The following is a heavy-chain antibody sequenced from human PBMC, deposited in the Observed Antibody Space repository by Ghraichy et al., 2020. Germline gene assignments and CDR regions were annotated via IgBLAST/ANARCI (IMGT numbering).Heavy chain of an antibody. CDR2: ISAYNGNT. V-gene: IGHV1-18*04. CDR1: GYTFTSYG. D-gene: IGHD3-22*01. J-gene: IGHJ4*02. CDR3: ARGGRYYSESSGYRR. Sequence: ASVKVSCKASGYTFTSYGISWVRQAPGQGLEWMGWISAYNGNTNYAHKLQGRVTMTTDTSTSTAYMELRSLRSDETAVYYCARGGRYYSESSGYRRWGQGTLVTVSS.